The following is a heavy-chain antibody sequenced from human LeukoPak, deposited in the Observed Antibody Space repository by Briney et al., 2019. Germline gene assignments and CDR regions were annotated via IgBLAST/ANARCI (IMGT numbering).Heavy chain of an antibody. CDR2: INSDGSST. J-gene: IGHJ4*02. CDR1: GFTFSSYW. CDR3: EREGRLGYSSGPEFDY. D-gene: IGHD6-25*01. Sequence: GGSLRLSCAASGFTFSSYWMHWVRQAPGKGLVWVSRINSDGSSTSSADSVKGRFTISRDNAKNTLYLQMNSLRAEDTAVYYCEREGRLGYSSGPEFDYWGQGPRVTFSS. V-gene: IGHV3-74*01.